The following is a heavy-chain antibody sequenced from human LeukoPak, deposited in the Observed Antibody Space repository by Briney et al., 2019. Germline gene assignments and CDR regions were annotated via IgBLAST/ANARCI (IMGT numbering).Heavy chain of an antibody. CDR1: GGTFSSYA. Sequence: SVKVSCKASGGTFSSYAISWVRQAPGQGLEWMGGIIPIFGTANYAQKFQGRVTITADESTSTAYMELRSLRSDDTAVYYCARGSFEGYCSSTSCYGGDYWGQGTLVTVSS. J-gene: IGHJ4*02. V-gene: IGHV1-69*13. D-gene: IGHD2-2*01. CDR2: IIPIFGTA. CDR3: ARGSFEGYCSSTSCYGGDY.